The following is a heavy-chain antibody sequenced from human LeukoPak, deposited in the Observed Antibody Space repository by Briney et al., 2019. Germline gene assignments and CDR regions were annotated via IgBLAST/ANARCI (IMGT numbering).Heavy chain of an antibody. J-gene: IGHJ4*02. CDR2: IYGDASYR. CDR3: AKDFISGDGKWDIDH. D-gene: IGHD1-26*01. CDR1: GFTFSSFA. Sequence: PGGSLRLSCEASGFTFSSFAMSWVRQAPGRGLEWVSGIYGDASYRFYADSVKGRFTISRDNSNRRLYLQMNSLTAEDTAMYYCAKDFISGDGKWDIDHWGQGTLVTVSS. V-gene: IGHV3-23*01.